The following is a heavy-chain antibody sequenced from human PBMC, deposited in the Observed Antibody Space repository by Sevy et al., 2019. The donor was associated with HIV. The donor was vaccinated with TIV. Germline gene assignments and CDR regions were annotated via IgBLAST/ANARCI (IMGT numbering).Heavy chain of an antibody. CDR2: IGGDSGTI. V-gene: IGHV3-48*02. J-gene: IGHJ4*02. D-gene: IGHD3-16*01. CDR1: GFSFSQYS. CDR3: ARVLLYNDANYCDF. Sequence: GGSLRLSCAASGFSFSQYSMNWVRQAPGKGLEWLTYIGGDSGTIYYAGSVKGRFTISRDNAKNSVYLQMNSLRDEDSAVYYCARVLLYNDANYCDFWGQGALVTVSS.